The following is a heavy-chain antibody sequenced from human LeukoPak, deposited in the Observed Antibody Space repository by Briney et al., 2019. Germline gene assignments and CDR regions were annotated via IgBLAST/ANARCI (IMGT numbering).Heavy chain of an antibody. CDR1: GFTFSSYG. J-gene: IGHJ4*02. D-gene: IGHD3-22*01. CDR3: AKGPYRNYDSSGYYYDSYYFDY. Sequence: GGSLRLSCAASGFTFSSYGMHWVRQAPGKGLEWVAFIRYDGSNKYYADSVKGRFTISRDNSKNTLYLQMNSLRAEDTAVYYCAKGPYRNYDSSGYYYDSYYFDYWGQGTLVTVSS. V-gene: IGHV3-30*02. CDR2: IRYDGSNK.